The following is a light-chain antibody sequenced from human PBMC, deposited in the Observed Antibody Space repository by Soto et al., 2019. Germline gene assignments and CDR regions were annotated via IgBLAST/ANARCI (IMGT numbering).Light chain of an antibody. CDR1: SSDVGTYHY. V-gene: IGLV2-8*01. CDR3: SSYTGSNSVL. Sequence: QSVLTQPPSASGSPGQSVTISCTGTSSDVGTYHYVSWYQQHPGKAPKLIIYEVTKRPSGVPDRFSGSKSGNTASLTVSGLQAEDEAYYHCSSYTGSNSVLFGGGTKLTVL. CDR2: EVT. J-gene: IGLJ2*01.